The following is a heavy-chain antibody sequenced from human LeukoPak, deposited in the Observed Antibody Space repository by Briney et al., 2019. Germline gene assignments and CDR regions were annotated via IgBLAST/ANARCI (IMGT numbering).Heavy chain of an antibody. Sequence: GGSLRLSCAASGFTFNNNGMSWVRQAPGKGLEWVSAMSGRGGNTYYADSVKGRFTISRDNSKNTLYLQMNSLRVEDTAIYYCAKRSIAAAGTFGLGYFDYWGQGTLVTVSS. V-gene: IGHV3-23*01. D-gene: IGHD6-13*01. CDR3: AKRSIAAAGTFGLGYFDY. CDR1: GFTFNNNG. CDR2: MSGRGGNT. J-gene: IGHJ4*02.